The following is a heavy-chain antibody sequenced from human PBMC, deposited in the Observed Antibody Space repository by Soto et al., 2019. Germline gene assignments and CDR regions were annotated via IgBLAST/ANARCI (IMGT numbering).Heavy chain of an antibody. CDR1: GFTFDDYT. CDR2: ISWDGGST. V-gene: IGHV3-43*01. J-gene: IGHJ4*02. CDR3: AKDDTAGQIAGPDY. Sequence: EVQLVESGGVVVQPGGSLRLSCAASGFTFDDYTMHWVRQAPGKGLEWVSLISWDGGSTYYADSVKGRFTISRDNSKNSLYLQMNSLRTEDTALYYCAKDDTAGQIAGPDYGGQGTLVTVSS.